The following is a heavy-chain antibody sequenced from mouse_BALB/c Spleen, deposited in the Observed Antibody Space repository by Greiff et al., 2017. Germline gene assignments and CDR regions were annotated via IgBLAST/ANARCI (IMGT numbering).Heavy chain of an antibody. CDR2: ISYSGST. Sequence: EVKLMESGPGLVKPSQSLSLTCTVTGYSITSDYAWNWIRQFPGNKLEWMGYISYSGSTSYNPSLKSRISITRDTSKNQFFLQLNSVTTEDTATYYCANNWDYWGQGTTLTVSS. J-gene: IGHJ2*01. V-gene: IGHV3-2*02. CDR3: ANNWDY. D-gene: IGHD4-1*01. CDR1: GYSITSDYA.